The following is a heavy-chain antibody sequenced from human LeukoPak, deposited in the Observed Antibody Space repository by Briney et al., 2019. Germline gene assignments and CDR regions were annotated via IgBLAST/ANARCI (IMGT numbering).Heavy chain of an antibody. CDR2: ISGSGGST. CDR1: GFTFSSYA. D-gene: IGHD3-22*01. CDR3: AKKYYYDSSVYPVPCFDY. J-gene: IGHJ4*02. V-gene: IGHV3-23*01. Sequence: GGSLRLSCAASGFTFSSYAMSWVRQAPGKGLEWVSAISGSGGSTYYADSVKGRFTISRNNSKNTLYLQMSSLRAEDTAVYYCAKKYYYDSSVYPVPCFDYWGQGTLVTVSS.